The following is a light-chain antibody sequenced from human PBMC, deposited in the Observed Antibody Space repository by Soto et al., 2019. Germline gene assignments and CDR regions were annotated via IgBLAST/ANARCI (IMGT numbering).Light chain of an antibody. CDR2: AAS. J-gene: IGKJ1*01. CDR1: QSLNRW. Sequence: DIEMGQAPSSLSASVGDRVTITCRASQSLNRWLAWYQQKPGKAPKRLIYAASSLQSGVPSRFSGSGSGTEFTLTISSLQPEDFATYYCLQNNSYPPWTFGQGTKVDIK. V-gene: IGKV1-5*01. CDR3: LQNNSYPPWT.